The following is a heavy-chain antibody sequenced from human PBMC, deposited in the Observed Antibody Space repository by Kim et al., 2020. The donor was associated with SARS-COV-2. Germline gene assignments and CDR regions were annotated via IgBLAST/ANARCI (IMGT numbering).Heavy chain of an antibody. V-gene: IGHV3-23*01. CDR3: ARYSYTTGYFDY. CDR1: GFTFSSYA. CDR2: LRGNGDMT. Sequence: GGSLRLSCAASGFTFSSYAMTWVRQGPGKGLEYVSVLRGNGDMTSYADPVKGRFTISRDNSKNTLYLQMNSLRGEDTALYYCARYSYTTGYFDYWGQGTLVTVSS. J-gene: IGHJ4*02. D-gene: IGHD3-16*01.